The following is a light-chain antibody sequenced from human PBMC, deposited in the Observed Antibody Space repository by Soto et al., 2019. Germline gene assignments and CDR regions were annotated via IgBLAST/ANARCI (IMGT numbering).Light chain of an antibody. CDR2: DDD. V-gene: IGLV1-51*01. J-gene: IGLJ1*01. Sequence: QSVLTQPPSVSAAPGQRVTISCSGSSSNIGGNSVSWYQQLPGTAPKLLIYDDDKRPSGIPDRFSGSKSGTSATPGITGFXTGDEADYYCGSWDSSLSAYVFGTGTKVTVL. CDR3: GSWDSSLSAYV. CDR1: SSNIGGNS.